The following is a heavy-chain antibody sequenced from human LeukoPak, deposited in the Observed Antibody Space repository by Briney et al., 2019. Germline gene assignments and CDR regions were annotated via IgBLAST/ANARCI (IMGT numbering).Heavy chain of an antibody. CDR1: GGSITGYS. V-gene: IGHV4-59*01. Sequence: KASETLSLTCSVSGGSITGYSWSWIRQPPGKGLEWIGYIYYSGDTYYNASLKSRVSFSVDTSQKQFSLKLKSVAAADTAVYYCVRGPYGSSISNWFDPWGQGILVIVSS. CDR3: VRGPYGSSISNWFDP. CDR2: IYYSGDT. J-gene: IGHJ5*02. D-gene: IGHD3-10*01.